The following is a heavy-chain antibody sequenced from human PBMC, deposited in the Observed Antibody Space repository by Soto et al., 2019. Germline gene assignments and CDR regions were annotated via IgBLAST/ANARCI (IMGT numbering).Heavy chain of an antibody. J-gene: IGHJ4*02. CDR1: GGSLSNYY. D-gene: IGHD4-17*01. V-gene: IGHV4-59*01. CDR2: IYYSGRT. Sequence: QVQLQESGPGLVKPSETLSLTCTVSGGSLSNYYWSWIRQPPGKGLEWIGYIYYSGRTNYNPSLNXRLXMSVDTSKNQVSLKLNSVTAADTAVYYCARNDHGGNPFYANWGQGTLVSVSS. CDR3: ARNDHGGNPFYAN.